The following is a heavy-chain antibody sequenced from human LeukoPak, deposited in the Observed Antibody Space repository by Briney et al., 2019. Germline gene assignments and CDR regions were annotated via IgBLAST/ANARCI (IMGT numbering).Heavy chain of an antibody. CDR2: INPNSGGT. D-gene: IGHD3-10*01. V-gene: IGHV1-2*02. J-gene: IGHJ6*03. CDR1: GYTFTGYY. CDR3: ARDYDYGSGSHNYYYYYYMDV. Sequence: GASVKVSCKASGYTFTGYYMHWVRQAPGQGLEWMGWINPNSGGTNYAQKFQGRVTMTRDTSISTAYMELSRLRSDDTAVYYCARDYDYGSGSHNYYYYYYMDVWGKGTTVTISS.